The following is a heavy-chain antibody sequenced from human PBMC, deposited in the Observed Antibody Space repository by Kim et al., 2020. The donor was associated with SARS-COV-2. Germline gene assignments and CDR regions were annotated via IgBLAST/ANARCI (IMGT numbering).Heavy chain of an antibody. CDR2: IKTKTDGGTR. CDR1: GFSFSDAW. V-gene: IGHV3-15*01. D-gene: IGHD2-2*01. J-gene: IGHJ4*02. Sequence: GGSLRLSCVASGFSFSDAWMSWVRQAPGKGLEWVGRIKTKTDGGTRDYAAPVKGRFTISRDDSKDTVYLQMNSLKTEDTAVYYCTTDSNRLLALVGYWGQGTLVTVSS. CDR3: TTDSNRLLALVGY.